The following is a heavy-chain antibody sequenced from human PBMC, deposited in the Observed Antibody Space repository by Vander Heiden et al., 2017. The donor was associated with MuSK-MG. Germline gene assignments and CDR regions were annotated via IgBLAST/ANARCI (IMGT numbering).Heavy chain of an antibody. J-gene: IGHJ3*02. CDR1: GYSISSGYY. Sequence: QVQLQESGQGLVTPSETLSLTCTVSGYSISSGYYWGWIRQPPGKGLEWIGSIYHSGSTYYNPSLKRRVTISVDTSKNQFSLKLSSGTAAETAVYYCARDCVYDYVWGSYQGAFDIWGQGTMVTVSS. D-gene: IGHD3-16*02. CDR2: IYHSGST. CDR3: ARDCVYDYVWGSYQGAFDI. V-gene: IGHV4-38-2*02.